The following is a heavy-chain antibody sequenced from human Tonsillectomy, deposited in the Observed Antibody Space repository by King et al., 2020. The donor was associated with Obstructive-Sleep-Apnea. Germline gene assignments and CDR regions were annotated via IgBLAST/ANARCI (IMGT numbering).Heavy chain of an antibody. CDR3: ARAPEGLTGQPDYYYGMDV. D-gene: IGHD1-14*01. J-gene: IGHJ6*02. V-gene: IGHV4-59*08. CDR2: IYYRGST. CDR1: GGSISSYY. Sequence: VQLHESGPGLVKPSETLSLTCTVSGGSISSYYWSWIRQPPGKGLEWVGYIYYRGSTNYNPSLKSRVTISADTSKNQFSLKLSSVTAADTAVYYCARAPEGLTGQPDYYYGMDVWGQGTTVSVSS.